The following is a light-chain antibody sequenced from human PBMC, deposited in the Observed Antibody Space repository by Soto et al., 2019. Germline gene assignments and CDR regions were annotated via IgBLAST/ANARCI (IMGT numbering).Light chain of an antibody. V-gene: IGLV2-14*01. Sequence: QCLLNLPASVSGSPGQSIPIACTGAIGDVGGSNSVSWYQHHPGKAPKLMIYDVNNRPSGVSNRFSGSKSGNTASLTISGLQPDDEADYYCRSYTSISTLVFGGGTKVTVL. J-gene: IGLJ3*02. CDR3: RSYTSISTLV. CDR1: IGDVGGSNS. CDR2: DVN.